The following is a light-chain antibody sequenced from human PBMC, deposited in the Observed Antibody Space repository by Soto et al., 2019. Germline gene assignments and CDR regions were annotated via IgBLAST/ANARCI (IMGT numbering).Light chain of an antibody. V-gene: IGKV3-15*01. CDR3: QQYNNWIT. CDR1: QSISIN. Sequence: EIVMTQSPATLSVSPGERAILSYRASQSISINVAWYQQKPGQAPRLLIYAASNRATGVPARFSGSWSGTEFTLTISSLQSEDFAVYYCQQYNNWITFGQGTRLEI. CDR2: AAS. J-gene: IGKJ5*01.